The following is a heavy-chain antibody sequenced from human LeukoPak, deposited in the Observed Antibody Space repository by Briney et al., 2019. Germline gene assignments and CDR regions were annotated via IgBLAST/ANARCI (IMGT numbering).Heavy chain of an antibody. CDR1: GFTFSSYT. J-gene: IGHJ4*02. CDR2: ISLTDSRI. Sequence: PGGSLRLSCAASGFTFSSYTLNCVRQAPGKGLEWISYISLTDSRISYADSVKGRFTISRDNAKNSLYLQMNSLRDEDTAVYYCARDHDWSFDYWGQGTLVTVSS. V-gene: IGHV3-48*02. CDR3: ARDHDWSFDY. D-gene: IGHD1-1*01.